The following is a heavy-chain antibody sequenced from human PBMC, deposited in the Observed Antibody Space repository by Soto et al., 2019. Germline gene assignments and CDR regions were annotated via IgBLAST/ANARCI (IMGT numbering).Heavy chain of an antibody. CDR1: GFTFSTYG. J-gene: IGHJ4*02. Sequence: QVLLVESGGGVVKPGRSLRLSCTTSGFTFSTYGMHWVRQAPGKGLEWVAVIWYDGSEKFYADSVKGRFTISRDNSRNTLFLEMNSLRAEDTAVYYCATGRPAAGMRTFDYWGQGSLVTVSS. CDR2: IWYDGSEK. V-gene: IGHV3-33*01. D-gene: IGHD6-13*01. CDR3: ATGRPAAGMRTFDY.